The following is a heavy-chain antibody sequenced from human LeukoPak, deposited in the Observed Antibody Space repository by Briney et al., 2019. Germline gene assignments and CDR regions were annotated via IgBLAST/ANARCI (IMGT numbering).Heavy chain of an antibody. CDR1: GGSISYYY. CDR3: ARERGSLTGYLSIDY. D-gene: IGHD3-9*01. CDR2: VYTGGST. V-gene: IGHV4-4*07. J-gene: IGHJ4*01. Sequence: SETLSLTCTVSGGSISYYYWSWIRQSAGKGLEWIGRVYTGGSTNDNPSLKSRVTMSVDTSKNQFSLRLSSVTAADTAVYYCARERGSLTGYLSIDYWGHGTLVTVSS.